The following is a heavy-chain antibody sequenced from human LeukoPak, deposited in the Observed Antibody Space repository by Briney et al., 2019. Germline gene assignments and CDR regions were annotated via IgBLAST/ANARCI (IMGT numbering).Heavy chain of an antibody. CDR3: ARGGGPLLWFGEPQIFSVFDP. CDR2: IHYSGSA. D-gene: IGHD3-10*01. CDR1: GDSLSSGGHY. V-gene: IGHV4-61*08. J-gene: IGHJ5*02. Sequence: SETLSLTCIVSGDSLSSGGHYWSWIRQHPGKGLEWIGYIHYSGSAYYNPSLKSRVTISADTSKNQFSLKLSSVTAADTAVYYCARGGGPLLWFGEPQIFSVFDPWGQGTLVTVSS.